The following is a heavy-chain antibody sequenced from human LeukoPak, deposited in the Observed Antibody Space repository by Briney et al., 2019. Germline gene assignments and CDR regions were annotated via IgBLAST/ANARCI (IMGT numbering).Heavy chain of an antibody. D-gene: IGHD3-3*01. CDR3: ARDVDFWSGYYAYYYYYYMDV. CDR2: IKQDGSEK. V-gene: IGHV3-7*01. CDR1: GFTFSSYS. Sequence: GGSLRLSCAASGFTFSSYSMNWVRQAPGKGLEWVANIKQDGSEKYYVDSVKGRFTISRDNAKNSLYLQMNSLRAEDTAVYYCARDVDFWSGYYAYYYYYYMDVWAKGPRSPSP. J-gene: IGHJ6*03.